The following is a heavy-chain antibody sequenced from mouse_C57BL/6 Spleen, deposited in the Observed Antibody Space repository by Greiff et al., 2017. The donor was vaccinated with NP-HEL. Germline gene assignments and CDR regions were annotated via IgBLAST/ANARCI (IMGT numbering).Heavy chain of an antibody. V-gene: IGHV1-18*01. D-gene: IGHD1-1*01. Sequence: VQLQQSGPELVKPGASVKIPCKASGYTFTDYNMDWVKQSHGKSLEWIGDINPNNGGTIYNQKFKGKATLTVDKSSSTAYMELRSLTSEDTAVYYCARRREERSWFAYWGQGTLVTVSA. CDR1: GYTFTDYN. CDR3: ARRREERSWFAY. J-gene: IGHJ3*01. CDR2: INPNNGGT.